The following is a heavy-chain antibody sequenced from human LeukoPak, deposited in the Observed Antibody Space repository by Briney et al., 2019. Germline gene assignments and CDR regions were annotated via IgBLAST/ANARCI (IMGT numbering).Heavy chain of an antibody. J-gene: IGHJ4*02. CDR2: IFSSGGST. V-gene: IGHV3-23*01. D-gene: IGHD6-19*01. CDR3: AKTTTGYSSGRFPGWAVDY. Sequence: GGSLRLSCAASGFTFSSYAMYWVRQAPGKGLEWVSCIFSSGGSTHYADSVKGRFTISRDNSKNTGYLQMNSLRAEDTAVYYCAKTTTGYSSGRFPGWAVDYWGQGTLVTVSS. CDR1: GFTFSSYA.